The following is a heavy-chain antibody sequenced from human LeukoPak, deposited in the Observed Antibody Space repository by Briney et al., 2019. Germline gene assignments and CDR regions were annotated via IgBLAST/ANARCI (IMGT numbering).Heavy chain of an antibody. CDR3: ARSTSSSGRPLYYFDY. V-gene: IGHV1-46*01. Sequence: WASVKVSCKASGYTFSSYYIHWVRQAPGQGLGWMGMIYCSGGTTNYAQKFQGRVTMTRDTATSTVYMELSSLRSEDTAAFYCARSTSSSGRPLYYFDYWGQGSLLTVSS. J-gene: IGHJ4*02. D-gene: IGHD1-26*01. CDR2: IYCSGGTT. CDR1: GYTFSSYY.